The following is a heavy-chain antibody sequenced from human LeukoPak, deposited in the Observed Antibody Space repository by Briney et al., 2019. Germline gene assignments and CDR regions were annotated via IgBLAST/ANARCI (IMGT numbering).Heavy chain of an antibody. Sequence: PGGSLRLSCAASGFTFSSYGMHWVRQAPGKGLEWVAVISYDGSNKYYGDSVKGRFTISRDNSKNTLYLQMNSLRAEDTAVYYCAKDAHYYDSSGYSDHYYYYGMDVWDQGTTVTVSS. CDR1: GFTFSSYG. V-gene: IGHV3-30*18. D-gene: IGHD3-22*01. CDR3: AKDAHYYDSSGYSDHYYYYGMDV. CDR2: ISYDGSNK. J-gene: IGHJ6*02.